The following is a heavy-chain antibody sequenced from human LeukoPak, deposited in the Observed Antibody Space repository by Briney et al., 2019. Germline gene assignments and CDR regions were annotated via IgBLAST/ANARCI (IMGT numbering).Heavy chain of an antibody. CDR3: ARDRGNSSSWYPYYYYYYYMDV. CDR2: IKQDGSEK. J-gene: IGHJ6*03. Sequence: PGGSLRLSCAASGFTFSSYWMSWVRQAPGKGLEWVANIKQDGSEKYYVDSVKGRFTISRDNAKNSLYLQMNSLRAEDTAVYYCARDRGNSSSWYPYYYYYYYMDVWGKGPRSPSP. D-gene: IGHD6-13*01. V-gene: IGHV3-7*01. CDR1: GFTFSSYW.